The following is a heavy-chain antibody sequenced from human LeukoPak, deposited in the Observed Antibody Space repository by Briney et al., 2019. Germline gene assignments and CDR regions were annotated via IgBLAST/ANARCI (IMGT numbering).Heavy chain of an antibody. V-gene: IGHV6-1*01. CDR3: ARDARTYYYDSSGYYLSLDDAFDI. CDR2: TYYRSKLYN. CDR1: GDSFSSNSAA. J-gene: IGHJ3*02. D-gene: IGHD3-22*01. Sequence: SQTLSLTCALSGDSFSSNSAAWNWIRQSPSRGLEWLVRTYYRSKLYNDYAVSVKSRITINPDTSKNQFSLQLNSVTPEDTAVYYCARDARTYYYDSSGYYLSLDDAFDIWGQGTMVTVSS.